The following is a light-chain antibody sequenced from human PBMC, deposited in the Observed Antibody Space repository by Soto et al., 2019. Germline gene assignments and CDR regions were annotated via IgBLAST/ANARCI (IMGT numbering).Light chain of an antibody. CDR1: QDISTS. V-gene: IGKV1-8*01. Sequence: AIRMTQSPSSFSASTGDRVTITCRASQDISTSLAWYRQSPGKAPKFLIYAASTLQIGVPSRFSGGGSGTDFTLTSRSLQYEDFANYYCQQYNSYSFGQGTKVEIK. J-gene: IGKJ1*01. CDR3: QQYNSYS. CDR2: AAS.